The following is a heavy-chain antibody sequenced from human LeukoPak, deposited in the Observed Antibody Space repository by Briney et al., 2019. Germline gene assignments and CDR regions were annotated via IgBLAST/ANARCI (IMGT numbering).Heavy chain of an antibody. CDR3: ARGYCSSATCRHFDY. CDR1: GYAFTNYA. Sequence: EASVNVSSKPSGYAFTNYAISWVRQAPGQGLEWMGWISGYNGNTNYAQKLQGRVTMTADTSTTTAYMELRSLRSDDTAVYYCARGYCSSATCRHFDYWGQGALVTVSS. D-gene: IGHD2-2*01. J-gene: IGHJ4*02. V-gene: IGHV1-18*01. CDR2: ISGYNGNT.